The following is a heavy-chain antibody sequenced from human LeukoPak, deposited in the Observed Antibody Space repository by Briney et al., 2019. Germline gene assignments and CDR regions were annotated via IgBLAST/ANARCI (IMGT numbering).Heavy chain of an antibody. Sequence: PGGSLRLSCAASGYTFSDYYMSWIRQAPGKGLEWVSYISSSGSTIYYADSVKGRFTISRDNAKNSLYLQMNSPRAEDTAVYYCARDRRIPRGYFDYWGQGTLVTVSS. D-gene: IGHD3-10*01. J-gene: IGHJ4*02. CDR1: GYTFSDYY. CDR3: ARDRRIPRGYFDY. CDR2: ISSSGSTI. V-gene: IGHV3-11*04.